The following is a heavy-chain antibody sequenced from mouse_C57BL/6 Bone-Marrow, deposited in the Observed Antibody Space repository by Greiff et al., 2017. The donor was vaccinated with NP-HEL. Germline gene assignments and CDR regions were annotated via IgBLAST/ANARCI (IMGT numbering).Heavy chain of an antibody. CDR1: GYAFTNYL. Sequence: QVQQQQSGAELVRPGTSVKVSCKASGYAFTNYLIEWVKQRPGQGLEWIGVINPGSGGTNYNEKFKGKATLTADKSSSTAYMQLSSLTSEDSAVYFCARSTYYYGSSYWYFDVWGTGTTVTVSS. CDR2: INPGSGGT. D-gene: IGHD1-1*01. V-gene: IGHV1-54*01. CDR3: ARSTYYYGSSYWYFDV. J-gene: IGHJ1*03.